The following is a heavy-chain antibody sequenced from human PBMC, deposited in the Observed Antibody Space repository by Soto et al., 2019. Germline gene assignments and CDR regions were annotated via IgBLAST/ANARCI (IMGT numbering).Heavy chain of an antibody. CDR1: SGSISSTSYY. CDR2: IYYDGTT. CDR3: ARQGRNTKIVLVKHYAADF. D-gene: IGHD3-22*01. V-gene: IGHV4-39*01. J-gene: IGHJ6*02. Sequence: SKTLSLTCTVSSGSISSTSYYWAWIRRPPGKGLEGIGAIYYDGTTYYTESLKSRVSISVDTSKNQFSLKLNSVTAADTAVYFCARQGRNTKIVLVKHYAADFWGQGTAVTVSS.